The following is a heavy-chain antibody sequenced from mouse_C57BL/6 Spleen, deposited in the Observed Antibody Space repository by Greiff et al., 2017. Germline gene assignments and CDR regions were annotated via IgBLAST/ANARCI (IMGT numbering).Heavy chain of an antibody. Sequence: EVQGVESGGGLVQPGGSLKLSCAASGFTFSDYYMYWVRQTPEKRLEWVAYISNGGGSTYYPDTVKGRFTISRDNAKNTLYLQMSRLKSEDTAMYYCARAGLQAWFAYWGQGTLVTVSA. CDR3: ARAGLQAWFAY. V-gene: IGHV5-12*01. J-gene: IGHJ3*01. CDR2: ISNGGGST. D-gene: IGHD2-4*01. CDR1: GFTFSDYY.